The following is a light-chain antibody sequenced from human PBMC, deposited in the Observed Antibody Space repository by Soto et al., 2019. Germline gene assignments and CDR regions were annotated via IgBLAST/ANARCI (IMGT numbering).Light chain of an antibody. V-gene: IGKV1-8*01. Sequence: AIRMTQSPSSFSASTGDRVTITCRACQGVSSDLSWYHQKPGKAAKLLIYAASTLQSGVPSRFSGSGYGTDFTLTICSLQPEDFATYFCQQSYSTTWTFGQGTKVDI. CDR2: AAS. J-gene: IGKJ1*01. CDR1: QGVSSD. CDR3: QQSYSTTWT.